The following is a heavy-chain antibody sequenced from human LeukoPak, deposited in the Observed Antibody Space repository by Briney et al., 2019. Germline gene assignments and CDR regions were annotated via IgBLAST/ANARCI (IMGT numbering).Heavy chain of an antibody. V-gene: IGHV4-59*01. CDR2: IYSSGST. D-gene: IGHD5-24*01. Sequence: SETLSLTCTVSGDSISGYYWSWIRQPPGKGLEWIGFIYSSGSTNYNPSLKSRVTISVDTSKNQFALSVNSVTAADTAVYYCARVLAEMAAVWRDDVFDIWGQGTMVTVSS. CDR3: ARVLAEMAAVWRDDVFDI. J-gene: IGHJ3*02. CDR1: GDSISGYY.